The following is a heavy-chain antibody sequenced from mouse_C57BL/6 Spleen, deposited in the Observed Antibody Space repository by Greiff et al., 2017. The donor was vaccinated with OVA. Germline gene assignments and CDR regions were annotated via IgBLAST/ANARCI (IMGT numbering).Heavy chain of an antibody. J-gene: IGHJ4*01. V-gene: IGHV1-66*01. CDR2: IYPGSGNT. Sequence: VQLQQSGPELVKPGASVKISCKASGYSFTSYYIHWVKQRPGQGLEWIGWIYPGSGNTKYNEKFKGKATLTADTSSSTAYMQLSSLTSEDSAGYYCARGRVVEAMGYWGQGTSVTVSS. D-gene: IGHD1-1*01. CDR1: GYSFTSYY. CDR3: ARGRVVEAMGY.